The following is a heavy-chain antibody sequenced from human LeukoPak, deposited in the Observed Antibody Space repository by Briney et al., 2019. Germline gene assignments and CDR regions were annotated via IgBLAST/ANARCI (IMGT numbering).Heavy chain of an antibody. D-gene: IGHD6-6*01. CDR3: TRHDVVEVLGHGMAV. CDR1: GAYIGSYY. CDR2: ISQNGYT. V-gene: IGHV4-59*08. Sequence: SETLSLTCTVSGAYIGSYYWSWIRQPPGKGLEWIGYISQNGYTQYTPSLKSRVTISRDTSENHFSLILTSVTAADTAVYYCTRHDVVEVLGHGMAVWGQGTTVTVSS. J-gene: IGHJ6*02.